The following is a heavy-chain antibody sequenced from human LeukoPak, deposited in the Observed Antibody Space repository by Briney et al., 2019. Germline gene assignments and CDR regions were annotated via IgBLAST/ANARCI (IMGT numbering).Heavy chain of an antibody. Sequence: PGGSLRLSCAASGFTFSNSWMSWVRQAPGKGLECVANIKPDGSEKYYVDSVKGRFTISRDNSKNTLFLQMNSLRAEDTAVYYCANHGGSSWYGVGVSFEHWGQGTLVTVSS. CDR2: IKPDGSEK. J-gene: IGHJ4*02. CDR3: ANHGGSSWYGVGVSFEH. CDR1: GFTFSNSW. V-gene: IGHV3-7*03. D-gene: IGHD6-13*01.